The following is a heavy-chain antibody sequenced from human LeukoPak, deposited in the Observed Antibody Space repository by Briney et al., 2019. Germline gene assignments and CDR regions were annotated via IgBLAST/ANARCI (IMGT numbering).Heavy chain of an antibody. V-gene: IGHV4-61*02. CDR1: GDSISSGAYY. CDR2: IYTSGST. CDR3: ARSPACSHSVRGDWFDP. D-gene: IGHD2-15*01. Sequence: SETLSLTCTVSGDSISSGAYYWSWIRQPAGKGLEWIGRIYTSGSTNYNPSLKTRVTISVDTSKNQFFLKLSSVTAADTAVYYCARSPACSHSVRGDWFDPWGQGTLVTVSS. J-gene: IGHJ5*02.